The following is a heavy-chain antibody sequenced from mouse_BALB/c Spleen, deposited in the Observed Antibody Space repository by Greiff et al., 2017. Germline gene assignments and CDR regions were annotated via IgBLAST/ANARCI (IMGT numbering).Heavy chain of an antibody. Sequence: EVMLVESGGGLVKPGGSLKLSCAASGFTFSSYAMSWVRQTPEKRLEWVASISSGGSTYYPDSVKGRFTISRDNARNILYLQMSSLRSEDTAMYYCARSTYYGSSPYAMDYWGQGTSVTVSS. CDR3: ARSTYYGSSPYAMDY. V-gene: IGHV5-6-5*01. CDR2: ISSGGST. CDR1: GFTFSSYA. J-gene: IGHJ4*01. D-gene: IGHD1-1*01.